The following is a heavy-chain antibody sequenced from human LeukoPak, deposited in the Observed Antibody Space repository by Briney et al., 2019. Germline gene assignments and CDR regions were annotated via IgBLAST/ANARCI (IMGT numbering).Heavy chain of an antibody. J-gene: IGHJ4*02. D-gene: IGHD2-2*01. CDR1: GFTFTSCA. V-gene: IGHV3-30-3*02. Sequence: GGSLRLSCAASGFTFTSCAMHWVRQAPGKGLEWVAVISYDGSNKYYADSVKGRFTISRDNSKNTLYLQMNSLRAEDTAVYHCAKDLPAAYFDYWGQGTLVTVSS. CDR2: ISYDGSNK. CDR3: AKDLPAAYFDY.